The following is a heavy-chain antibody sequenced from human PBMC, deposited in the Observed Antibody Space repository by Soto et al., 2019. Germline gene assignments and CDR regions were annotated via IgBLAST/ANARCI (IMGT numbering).Heavy chain of an antibody. V-gene: IGHV3-30*04. CDR2: ISFAGNTE. CDR3: ARDLGGYSSTWSFAY. J-gene: IGHJ4*02. Sequence: GGSLRLSCAASGFTFSSYAMHWVRQAPGKGLEWVAVISFAGNTEVYIDSVKGRFTISRDNSKNTLYLLMNSLRVEDTAVYYCARDLGGYSSTWSFAYWGQGTLVTVSS. D-gene: IGHD6-13*01. CDR1: GFTFSSYA.